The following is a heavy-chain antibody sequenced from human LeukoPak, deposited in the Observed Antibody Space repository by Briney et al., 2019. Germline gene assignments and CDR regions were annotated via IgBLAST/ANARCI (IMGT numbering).Heavy chain of an antibody. J-gene: IGHJ4*02. Sequence: ASVKVSCKASGYTFTGYYMHWVRQAPGQGLEWMGWINPNSGGTNYAQKFQGRVIMTRDTSISTAYMELSRLRSDDTAVYYCARVAPRESGYSYQGFDYWGQGTLVTVSS. D-gene: IGHD5-18*01. CDR1: GYTFTGYY. CDR2: INPNSGGT. V-gene: IGHV1-2*02. CDR3: ARVAPRESGYSYQGFDY.